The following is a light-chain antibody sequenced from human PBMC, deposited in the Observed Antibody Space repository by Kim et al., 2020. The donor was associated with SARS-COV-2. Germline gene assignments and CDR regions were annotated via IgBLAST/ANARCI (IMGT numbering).Light chain of an antibody. Sequence: ASVGDRVTITCRASQSVYTWLAWYQQKPGKTPNLLIYKASYLQNGAPSRFSGSGSGTEFTLTINSLQPDDFATYYCQQYNAYPWTFGQGTKV. CDR2: KAS. CDR3: QQYNAYPWT. J-gene: IGKJ1*01. CDR1: QSVYTW. V-gene: IGKV1-5*03.